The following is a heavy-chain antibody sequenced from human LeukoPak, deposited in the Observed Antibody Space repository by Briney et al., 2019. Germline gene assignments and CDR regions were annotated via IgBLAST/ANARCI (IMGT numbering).Heavy chain of an antibody. CDR3: ARGRDGSQSPIDY. J-gene: IGHJ4*02. CDR2: ISSSSSSYI. Sequence: GGSLGLSCAASGFTFSNYNMNWARQAPGKGLEWVSSISSSSSSYIYYADSVRGRFTISRDNAKNSLYLQMISLRAEDTAVYYCARGRDGSQSPIDYWGQGTLVTVSS. V-gene: IGHV3-21*01. D-gene: IGHD5-24*01. CDR1: GFTFSNYN.